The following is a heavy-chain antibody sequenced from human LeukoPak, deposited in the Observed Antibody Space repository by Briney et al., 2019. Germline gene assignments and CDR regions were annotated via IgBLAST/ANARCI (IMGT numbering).Heavy chain of an antibody. CDR3: ARDYGFGALWYNWFDP. CDR1: GFTFSDYY. D-gene: IGHD3-10*01. V-gene: IGHV3-11*01. J-gene: IGHJ5*02. Sequence: GGSLRLSCAASGFTFSDYYMSWIRQAPGKGLEWVSYISSSGSTIYYADSVKGRFTISRDNAKNSLYLQMNSLRAEDTAVYYCARDYGFGALWYNWFDPWGQGTLVTVSS. CDR2: ISSSGSTI.